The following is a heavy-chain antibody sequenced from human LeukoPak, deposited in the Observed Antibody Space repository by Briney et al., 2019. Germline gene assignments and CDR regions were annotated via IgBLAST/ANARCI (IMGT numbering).Heavy chain of an antibody. D-gene: IGHD3-22*01. Sequence: GGSLRLSCAASGFTLSNHWMHWVRQVPGKGLVWVSRISGDEIWTSYADSVKGRFIISRDNAKDTLYLQMNSLRTEDTAVYYCAREYNSGPKQTDAFDTWGQGTMVTVSS. CDR2: ISGDEIWT. V-gene: IGHV3-74*01. J-gene: IGHJ3*02. CDR3: AREYNSGPKQTDAFDT. CDR1: GFTLSNHW.